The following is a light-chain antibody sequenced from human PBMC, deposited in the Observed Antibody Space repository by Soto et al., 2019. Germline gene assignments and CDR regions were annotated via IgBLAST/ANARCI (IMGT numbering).Light chain of an antibody. CDR1: QSVSSSY. CDR2: GAS. J-gene: IGKJ5*01. V-gene: IGKV3-20*01. Sequence: DIVLTQFTGTLSLSTGERATLSCRASQSVSSSYLAWYQQNPGQAPRLLNYGASSRVTGIPDRFSGSGSGTDFSLTIGRLEPEDFAVYYCQHCGGSPITFGLGTRLEIK. CDR3: QHCGGSPIT.